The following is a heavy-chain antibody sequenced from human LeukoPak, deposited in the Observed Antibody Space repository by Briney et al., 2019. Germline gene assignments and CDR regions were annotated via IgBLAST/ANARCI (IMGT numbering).Heavy chain of an antibody. CDR2: FDPEDGET. CDR3: AIVTLDSSEYPTYYYGLDV. D-gene: IGHD3-16*01. V-gene: IGHV1-24*01. CDR1: GYTLTELS. J-gene: IGHJ6*02. Sequence: ASVKVSCKVSGYTLTELSMHWVRQAPGKGLEWMGGFDPEDGETIYAQKFQGRVTMTEDTSTDTAYMELSSLRSEDTAVYYCAIVTLDSSEYPTYYYGLDVWGQGTTVTVSS.